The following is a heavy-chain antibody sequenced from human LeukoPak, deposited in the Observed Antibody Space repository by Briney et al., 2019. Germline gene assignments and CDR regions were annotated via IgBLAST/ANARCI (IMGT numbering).Heavy chain of an antibody. Sequence: SETLSLTCTVSGGSISSYYWSWLRQPPGKGLEWIGYIYYSGSTNYNPSLKSRVTISLDTSKNQFSLKLSSLTAADTAVYYCASSVAGESRAFDIWGQGTMVTVSS. J-gene: IGHJ3*02. CDR1: GGSISSYY. V-gene: IGHV4-59*01. CDR3: ASSVAGESRAFDI. D-gene: IGHD3-10*01. CDR2: IYYSGST.